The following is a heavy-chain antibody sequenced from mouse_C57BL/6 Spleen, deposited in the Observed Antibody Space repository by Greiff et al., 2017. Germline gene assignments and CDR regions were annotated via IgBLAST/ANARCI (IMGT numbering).Heavy chain of an antibody. CDR3: ARGLYYYYAMDY. Sequence: VQLQQPGAELVKPGASVKLSCKASGYTFTSYWMHWVKQRPGQGLEWIGMIHPNSGSTNYNEKFKSKATLTVDKSSSTAYMQLSSLTSEDSAVYYCARGLYYYYAMDYWGQGTSVTVSS. V-gene: IGHV1-64*01. D-gene: IGHD2-1*01. CDR2: IHPNSGST. J-gene: IGHJ4*01. CDR1: GYTFTSYW.